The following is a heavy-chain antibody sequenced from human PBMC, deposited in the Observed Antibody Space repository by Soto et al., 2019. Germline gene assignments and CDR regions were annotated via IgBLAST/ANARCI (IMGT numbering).Heavy chain of an antibody. V-gene: IGHV4-31*03. CDR3: PRTRVREVYAFDI. J-gene: IGHJ3*02. CDR1: GGSVSSGAYY. D-gene: IGHD1-1*01. CDR2: IYYSGST. Sequence: PSETLSLTCTASGGSVSSGAYYWTWIRQRPGKGLEWSGCIYYSGSTYYSPSLKSRLSISLDTSKNQLSLRLSSVTAANTAMDSCPRTRVREVYAFDIWGQGTMVTVSS.